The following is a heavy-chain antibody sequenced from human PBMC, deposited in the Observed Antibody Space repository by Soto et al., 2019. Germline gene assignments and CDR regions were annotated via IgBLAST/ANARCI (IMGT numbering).Heavy chain of an antibody. CDR2: IYYSGST. J-gene: IGHJ4*02. D-gene: IGHD6-19*01. V-gene: IGHV4-61*01. Sequence: PSETQSLTCPVSGGSVSSGSCYWSWIRQPPGKGLEWIGYIYYSGSTNYNPSLKSRVTISVDTSKNQFSLKLSSVTAADTAVYYCARVTIYSSGWYDFDYWGQGTLVTVSS. CDR1: GGSVSSGSCY. CDR3: ARVTIYSSGWYDFDY.